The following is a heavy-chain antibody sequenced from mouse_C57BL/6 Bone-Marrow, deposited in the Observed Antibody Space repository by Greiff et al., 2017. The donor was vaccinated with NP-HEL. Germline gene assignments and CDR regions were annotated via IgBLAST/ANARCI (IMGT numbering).Heavy chain of an antibody. CDR3: ARWYYYGSSYDWYFDV. CDR2: IYWDDDK. J-gene: IGHJ1*03. Sequence: QVTLKVSGPGILQSSQTLSLPCSFSGFSLSTSGMGVSWIRQPSGKGLEWLAHIYWDDDKRYNPSLKSRLTISKDTSRNQVFLKITSVDTADTATDYCARWYYYGSSYDWYFDVWGTGTTVTVSS. D-gene: IGHD1-1*01. V-gene: IGHV8-12*01. CDR1: GFSLSTSGMG.